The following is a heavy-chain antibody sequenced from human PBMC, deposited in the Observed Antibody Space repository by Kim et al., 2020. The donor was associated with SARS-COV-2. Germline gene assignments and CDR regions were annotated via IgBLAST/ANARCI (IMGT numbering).Heavy chain of an antibody. J-gene: IGHJ6*02. CDR3: ARAPEWLSYEGYYGMAV. D-gene: IGHD3-3*01. CDR2: IYYSGST. CDR1: GGSISSYY. V-gene: IGHV4-59*13. Sequence: SETLSLTCTVSGGSISSYYWSWIRQPPGKGLEWIGYIYYSGSTNYNPSLKSRVTISVDTSKNQFSLKLSSVTAADTAVYYCARAPEWLSYEGYYGMAVWGQGTTVTVSS.